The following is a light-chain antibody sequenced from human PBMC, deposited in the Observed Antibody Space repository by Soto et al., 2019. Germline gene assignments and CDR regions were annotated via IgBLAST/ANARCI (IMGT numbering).Light chain of an antibody. CDR1: QSVSNY. CDR3: QQRRGVFT. V-gene: IGKV3-11*01. J-gene: IGKJ3*01. CDR2: DAS. Sequence: EIVLTQSPATLSLSTGESATLSCRASQSVSNYLAWYQQKPGQTPRLLIYDASKRATGIPARFSGSGSGTDFTLTISSLEPEDFAVYYCQQRRGVFTFGPGTKVDLK.